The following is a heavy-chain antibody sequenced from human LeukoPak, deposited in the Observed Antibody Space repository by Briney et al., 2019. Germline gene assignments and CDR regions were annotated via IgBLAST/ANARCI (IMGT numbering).Heavy chain of an antibody. J-gene: IGHJ4*02. CDR1: GGSFSGYY. Sequence: ASETLSLTCAVYGGSFSGYYWSWIRQTPGKGLEWIGEINHSGSTNYNPSLKSRVTISVDTSKNQFSLKLSSVTAADTAVYYCARCTRRLLRSYFDYWGQGTLVTVSS. V-gene: IGHV4-34*01. D-gene: IGHD3-22*01. CDR3: ARCTRRLLRSYFDY. CDR2: INHSGST.